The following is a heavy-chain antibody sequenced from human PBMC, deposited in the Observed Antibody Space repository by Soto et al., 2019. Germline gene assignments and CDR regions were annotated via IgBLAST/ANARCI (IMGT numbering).Heavy chain of an antibody. J-gene: IGHJ3*02. CDR3: ARGVGGQWLLPTGAFDI. D-gene: IGHD6-19*01. V-gene: IGHV1-2*04. Sequence: ASVRVSCKASGYTFTCYYMHWVRQAPGQGLGWMGWINPNSGGTNYAQKFQGWVTMTRDPSISTAYMELSRLRSDDTAVYYWARGVGGQWLLPTGAFDIWGQGTMVTVS. CDR1: GYTFTCYY. CDR2: INPNSGGT.